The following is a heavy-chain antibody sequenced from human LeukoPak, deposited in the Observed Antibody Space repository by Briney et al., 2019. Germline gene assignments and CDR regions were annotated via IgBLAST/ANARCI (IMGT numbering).Heavy chain of an antibody. Sequence: GASVKVSCKASGYTFASYDINWVRQATGQGLEWMGWMNPNSGNTGYAQKFQGRVTMTRNTSISTAYMELSSLRSEDTAVYHCARVCSSTSCYACRRTYYYYMDVWGKGTTVTVSS. D-gene: IGHD2-2*01. V-gene: IGHV1-8*01. CDR3: ARVCSSTSCYACRRTYYYYMDV. CDR2: MNPNSGNT. J-gene: IGHJ6*03. CDR1: GYTFASYD.